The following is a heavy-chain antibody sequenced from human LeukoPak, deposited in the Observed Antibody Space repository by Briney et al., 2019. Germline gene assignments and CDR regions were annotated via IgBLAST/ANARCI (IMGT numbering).Heavy chain of an antibody. Sequence: GESLKISCKGSGYRFTSYWIGWVRQMPGKGLEWMGIIYPSDSDTRYSPSFQGQVSISADKSISAAYLQWSSLKASDTAMYYCARRYYYDSSGYSDAFDIWGQGTMVTVSS. J-gene: IGHJ3*02. CDR2: IYPSDSDT. V-gene: IGHV5-51*01. CDR1: GYRFTSYW. CDR3: ARRYYYDSSGYSDAFDI. D-gene: IGHD3-22*01.